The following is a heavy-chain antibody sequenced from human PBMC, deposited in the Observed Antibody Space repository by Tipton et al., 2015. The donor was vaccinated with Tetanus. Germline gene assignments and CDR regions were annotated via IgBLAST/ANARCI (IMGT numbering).Heavy chain of an antibody. CDR1: GFTFDDYA. CDR3: AKDKGSYYVEGFFDY. D-gene: IGHD1-26*01. J-gene: IGHJ4*02. V-gene: IGHV3-9*01. CDR2: ISWNSGSI. Sequence: AASGFTFDDYAMHWVRQAPGKGLEWVSGISWNSGSIGYADSVKGRFTISRDNAKNSLYLQMNSLRAEDTALYYCAKDKGSYYVEGFFDYWGQGTLVTVSS.